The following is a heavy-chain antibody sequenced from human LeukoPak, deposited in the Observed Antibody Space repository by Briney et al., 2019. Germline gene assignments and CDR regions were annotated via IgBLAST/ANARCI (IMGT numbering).Heavy chain of an antibody. CDR1: GFTFGDYA. CDR3: TRDIGSDSTYYNN. V-gene: IGHV3-49*04. CDR2: IRSKAYGGTT. Sequence: PGGSLRLSCTASGFTFGDYAMSWVRQAPGKGLEWVGFIRSKAYGGTTEYAASVKGRFTISRDDSKSIAYLQMNSLKTEDTAVYYCTRDIGSDSTYYNNWGQGTLVAVSS. D-gene: IGHD3-10*01. J-gene: IGHJ4*02.